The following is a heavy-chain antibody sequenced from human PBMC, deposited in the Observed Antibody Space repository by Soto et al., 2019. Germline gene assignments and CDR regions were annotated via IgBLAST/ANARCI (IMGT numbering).Heavy chain of an antibody. CDR1: GYTFTSYG. V-gene: IGHV1-18*01. Sequence: GASVKVSCKASGYTFTSYGISWVRQAPGQGLEWMGWISAYNGNINYAQKLQGRVTMTTDTSTSTAYMEVRSLTSDDTAVYYCARDRVGTTASPTGYWGKDTLVPVSS. D-gene: IGHD1-26*01. CDR2: ISAYNGNI. CDR3: ARDRVGTTASPTGY. J-gene: IGHJ1*01.